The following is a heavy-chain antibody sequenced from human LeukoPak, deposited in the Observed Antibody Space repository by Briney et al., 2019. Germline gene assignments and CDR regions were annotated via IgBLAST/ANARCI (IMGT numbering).Heavy chain of an antibody. CDR1: TFAFSNYW. Sequence: PGGSLRLSCAASTFAFSNYWLSWVRQAPGKGLEWVANIKEDGSEKDYVDSVKGRFTISRDNAKNSLYLQMNSLRAEDIAVYYCTTVVSGWYGDYWGQGTLVTVSS. CDR2: IKEDGSEK. J-gene: IGHJ4*02. V-gene: IGHV3-7*03. CDR3: TTVVSGWYGDY. D-gene: IGHD6-19*01.